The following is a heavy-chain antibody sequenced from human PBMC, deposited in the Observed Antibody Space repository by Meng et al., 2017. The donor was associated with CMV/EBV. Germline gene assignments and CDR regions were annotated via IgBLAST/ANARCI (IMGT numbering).Heavy chain of an antibody. CDR1: GGSISSSSYY. CDR2: IYYSGST. J-gene: IGHJ4*02. D-gene: IGHD2-15*01. CDR3: ARDRGLYSVAATNLIHYFDY. V-gene: IGHV4-39*07. Sequence: GSLRLSCTVSGGSISSSSYYWGWIRQPPGKGLEWIGSIYYSGSTYYNPSLKSRVTISVDTSKNQFSLKLSSVTAADTAVYYCARDRGLYSVAATNLIHYFDYWGQGTLVTVSS.